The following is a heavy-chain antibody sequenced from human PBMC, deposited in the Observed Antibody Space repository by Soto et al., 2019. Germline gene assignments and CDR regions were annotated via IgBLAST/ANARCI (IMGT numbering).Heavy chain of an antibody. V-gene: IGHV4-31*03. CDR3: ARDSDYYSSGSFDY. CDR2: IYYSGSS. CDR1: GDSISSSGYY. Sequence: SETLSLTCSVSGDSISSSGYYWSWIRQRPGKGLEWIGNIYYSGSSYNNPSPKSRVTISVNTSKNQFSLNLRSVTAADTAVYYCARDSDYYSSGSFDYWGQGTLVTVSS. J-gene: IGHJ4*02. D-gene: IGHD3-10*01.